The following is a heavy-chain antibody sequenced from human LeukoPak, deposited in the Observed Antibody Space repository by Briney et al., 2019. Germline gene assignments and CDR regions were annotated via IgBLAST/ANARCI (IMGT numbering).Heavy chain of an antibody. CDR3: ARGRQYFDY. V-gene: IGHV4-34*01. J-gene: IGHJ4*02. Sequence: SETLSLTCAVYGGSFSGYYWSWIRQPSGKGLEWIGDINHSGNTNYNPSLKNRVTISVDTSKNQFSLKLTSVTAADTAVYYCARGRQYFDYWGQGTLVTVSS. CDR1: GGSFSGYY. CDR2: INHSGNT.